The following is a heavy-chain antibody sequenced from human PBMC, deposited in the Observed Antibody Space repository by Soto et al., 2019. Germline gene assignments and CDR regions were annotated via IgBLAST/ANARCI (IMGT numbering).Heavy chain of an antibody. CDR1: GFTFSSYA. J-gene: IGHJ4*02. V-gene: IGHV3-30-3*01. CDR3: ARVQTGVLGSSWAFDY. D-gene: IGHD6-13*01. Sequence: QVQLVESGGGVVQPGRSLRLSCAASGFTFSSYAMHWVRQAPGKGLEWVAVISYDGSNKYYADSVKGRFTICRDNSKNTLYLQMNSLRAEDTAVYYCARVQTGVLGSSWAFDYWGQGTLVTVSS. CDR2: ISYDGSNK.